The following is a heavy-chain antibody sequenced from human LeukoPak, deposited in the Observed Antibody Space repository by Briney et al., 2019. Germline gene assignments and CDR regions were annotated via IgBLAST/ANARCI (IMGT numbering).Heavy chain of an antibody. D-gene: IGHD3-22*01. CDR2: ISYDGSNK. J-gene: IGHJ3*02. V-gene: IGHV3-30*18. Sequence: RGSLRLSCAASGFTLSSYGMHWVRQAPDKGLEWVAVISYDGSNKYYADSVKGRFTISRDNSKNTLYLQMNSLRAEDTAVYYCAKGDDSSGYYYLDAFDIWGQGTMVTVSS. CDR1: GFTLSSYG. CDR3: AKGDDSSGYYYLDAFDI.